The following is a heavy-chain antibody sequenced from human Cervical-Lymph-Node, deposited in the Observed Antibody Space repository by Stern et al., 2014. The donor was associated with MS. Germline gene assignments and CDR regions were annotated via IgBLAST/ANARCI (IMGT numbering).Heavy chain of an antibody. CDR1: GFSLSTSGVG. Sequence: QITLKESGPTLVKPTQTLTLTRTFSGFSLSTSGVGVGWIRQPPGKALEWLALIYWDDDKRYSPSLESRLTITKDTSKNLVFLTMTNMDPVDTATYYCAHLTTATALDYWGQGTLVTVSS. D-gene: IGHD1-1*01. V-gene: IGHV2-5*02. J-gene: IGHJ4*02. CDR3: AHLTTATALDY. CDR2: IYWDDDK.